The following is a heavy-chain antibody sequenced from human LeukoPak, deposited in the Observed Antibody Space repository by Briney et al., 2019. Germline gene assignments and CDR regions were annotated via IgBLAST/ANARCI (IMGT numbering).Heavy chain of an antibody. CDR1: GGSISSSSYY. Sequence: SETLSLTCTVSGGSISSSSYYWGWIRQPPGKGLEWIGSIYYSGSTYYNPSLKSRVTISVDTSKNQLSLKLSSVTAADTAVYYCASHNWNDADYWGQGTLVTVSS. CDR2: IYYSGST. D-gene: IGHD1-1*01. CDR3: ASHNWNDADY. J-gene: IGHJ4*02. V-gene: IGHV4-39*01.